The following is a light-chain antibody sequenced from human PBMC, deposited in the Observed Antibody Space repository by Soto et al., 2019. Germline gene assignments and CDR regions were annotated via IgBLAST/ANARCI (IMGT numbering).Light chain of an antibody. CDR3: QQYGSSPLT. V-gene: IGKV3-20*01. J-gene: IGKJ4*01. Sequence: EIVLTQSPGTLSLSPGERATLSCRASQSVRSNELAWYQQKPGQAPRLLIYGASSRATAIPDRVSGSGSGTDFTLTISRLEPDDFAVYYCQQYGSSPLTFGGATKVEFK. CDR2: GAS. CDR1: QSVRSNE.